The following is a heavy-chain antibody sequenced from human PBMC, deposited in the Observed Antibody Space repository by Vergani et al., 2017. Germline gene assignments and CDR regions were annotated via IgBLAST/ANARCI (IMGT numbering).Heavy chain of an antibody. J-gene: IGHJ6*02. CDR3: ARDKGITIHELAMDV. V-gene: IGHV3-21*01. CDR1: GFTFSSYA. CDR2: ISSSSSYI. Sequence: EVQLLESGGGLVQPGGSLRLSCAASGFTFSSYAMSWVRQAPGKGLEWVSSISSSSSYIYYADSVKGRFTISRDNAKNSLYLQMNSLRAEDTAVYYCARDKGITIHELAMDVWGQGTTVTVSS. D-gene: IGHD1-1*01.